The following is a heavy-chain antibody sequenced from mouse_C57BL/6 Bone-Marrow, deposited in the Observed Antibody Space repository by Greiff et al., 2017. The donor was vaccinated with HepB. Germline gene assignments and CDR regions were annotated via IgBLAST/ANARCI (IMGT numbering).Heavy chain of an antibody. CDR3: ARDRSFFFDY. CDR2: ISDGGSYT. Sequence: EVKLVESGGGLVKPGGSLKLSCAASGFTFSSYAMSWVRQTPEKRLEWVATISDGGSYTYYPDNVKGRFTISRDNAKNNLYLQMSHLKSEDTAMYYCARDRSFFFDYWGQGTTLTVSS. V-gene: IGHV5-4*01. CDR1: GFTFSSYA. J-gene: IGHJ2*01.